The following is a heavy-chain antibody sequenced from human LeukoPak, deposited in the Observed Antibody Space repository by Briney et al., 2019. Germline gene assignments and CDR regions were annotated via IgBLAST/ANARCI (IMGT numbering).Heavy chain of an antibody. J-gene: IGHJ4*02. CDR2: ISGSGGIT. Sequence: GGSLRLSCAASGFTFSSYAMSWVRQAPGKGLEWVSAISGSGGITYYADSVKGRFTVSRDNSKNTLDLQMNSLRAEDTAVYYCAKGETTVVTPGVDYWGQGALVTVSS. CDR3: AKGETTVVTPGVDY. CDR1: GFTFSSYA. D-gene: IGHD4-23*01. V-gene: IGHV3-23*01.